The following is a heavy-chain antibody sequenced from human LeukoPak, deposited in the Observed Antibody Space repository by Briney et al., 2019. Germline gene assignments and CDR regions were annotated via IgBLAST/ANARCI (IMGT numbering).Heavy chain of an antibody. CDR2: IYYSGQT. Sequence: PSETLSLTCTVSGGSISSSSYWWGWIRQPPGKGLEWIGSIYYSGQTYYNPSLKSRVTISVDTPKNQFSLKLTSVNAADTAVYHCARQVGHGRWYFDYWGQGTLVTVSS. CDR1: GGSISSSSYW. D-gene: IGHD4-23*01. J-gene: IGHJ4*02. CDR3: ARQVGHGRWYFDY. V-gene: IGHV4-39*01.